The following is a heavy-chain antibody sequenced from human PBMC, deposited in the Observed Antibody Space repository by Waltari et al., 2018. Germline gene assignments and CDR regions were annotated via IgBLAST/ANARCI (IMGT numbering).Heavy chain of an antibody. V-gene: IGHV3-23*01. Sequence: EVQLLEYGGGWVHPGGSLRLSCATSGFTFSNYAMYWVRQVPGRWLEFVSGIIGGGGVTYYADSVKGRFSISRDDSKNAQYLQMNSLRGEDTAIYYCATDPAFSFWGRGTLVTVSS. CDR1: GFTFSNYA. CDR2: IIGGGGVT. CDR3: ATDPAFSF. J-gene: IGHJ4*02.